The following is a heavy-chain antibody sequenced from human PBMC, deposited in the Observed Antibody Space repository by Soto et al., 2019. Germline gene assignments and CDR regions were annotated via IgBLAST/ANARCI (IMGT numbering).Heavy chain of an antibody. V-gene: IGHV1-18*01. J-gene: IGHJ4*02. D-gene: IGHD3-16*01. CDR3: ARVSYVNTFDY. Sequence: ASVKVSCKASGYTFTSYGISWVRQAPGQGLEWMGWISAYNGNTNYAQKLQGRVTMTTDTSTSTAYMELSRLRSDDTAVYYCARVSYVNTFDYWGQGTLVTVSS. CDR1: GYTFTSYG. CDR2: ISAYNGNT.